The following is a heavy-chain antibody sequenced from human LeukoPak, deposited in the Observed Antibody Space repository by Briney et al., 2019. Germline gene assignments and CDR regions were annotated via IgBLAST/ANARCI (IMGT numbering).Heavy chain of an antibody. CDR2: INPKTGGT. V-gene: IGHV1-2*02. D-gene: IGHD6-19*01. J-gene: IGHJ3*02. CDR3: AREAVAVALSPDAFDI. CDR1: GYTFSAYY. Sequence: GASVKVSCKTSGYTFSAYYIHWMRQAPGQGLEWMGWINPKTGGTNYAQKFQGRVTMTRDTSISTAYMEVSRLTYDDTAVYYCAREAVAVALSPDAFDIWGQGTMVTVSS.